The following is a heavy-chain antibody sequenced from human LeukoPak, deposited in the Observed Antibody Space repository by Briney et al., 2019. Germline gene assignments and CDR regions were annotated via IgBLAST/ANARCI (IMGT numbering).Heavy chain of an antibody. CDR1: GFTFSSYA. CDR3: ASQPAAGTWGYFDY. CDR2: ISYDRSNK. D-gene: IGHD6-13*01. J-gene: IGHJ4*02. V-gene: IGHV3-30-3*01. Sequence: PGRSLRLSCAASGFTFSSYAMHWVRQAPGKGLEWVAVISYDRSNKYYADSVKGRFTISRDNSKNTLYLQMNSLRAEDTAVYYCASQPAAGTWGYFDYWGQGTLVTVSS.